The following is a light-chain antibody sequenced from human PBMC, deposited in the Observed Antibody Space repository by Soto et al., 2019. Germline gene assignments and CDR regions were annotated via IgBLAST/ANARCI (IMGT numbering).Light chain of an antibody. J-gene: IGLJ7*01. CDR1: SSNIGSNT. V-gene: IGLV1-44*01. CDR2: SNN. CDR3: AAWDDSPNGAV. Sequence: QSVLTQPPSASGTPGQRVTISCSGSSSNIGSNTVNWFQQLPGTAPKHLIYSNNQLPSGVPDLFSCSNSCTSASLAIRGLQSEDEADYYCAAWDDSPNGAVFGGGTQLTVL.